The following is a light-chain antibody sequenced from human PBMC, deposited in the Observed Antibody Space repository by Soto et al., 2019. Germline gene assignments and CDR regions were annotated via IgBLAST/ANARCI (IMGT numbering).Light chain of an antibody. CDR2: DVS. Sequence: QSVLTQPPSASGSPGQSVTISCTGTSSDVGGYNYVSWYQQHPGKAPKLMIYDVSKRPSGVPDRFSGSKSDNTASLTVSGLQAEDEADYYCSSYAGSNNLVFGGGTQLTVL. CDR3: SSYAGSNNLV. V-gene: IGLV2-8*01. J-gene: IGLJ2*01. CDR1: SSDVGGYNY.